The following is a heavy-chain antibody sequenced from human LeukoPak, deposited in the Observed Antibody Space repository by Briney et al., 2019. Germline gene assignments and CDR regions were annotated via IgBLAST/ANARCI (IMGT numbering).Heavy chain of an antibody. CDR2: IYIWEST. V-gene: IGHV4-4*07. J-gene: IGHJ4*02. Sequence: SETLSLTCTVSGGSFSSYYYSWTRHPAGKGLEWIGRIYIWESTNYNPSLKSPVHLFLDKSKNQFSLTLSSAPAADTAVYYCAREAYYDSSDYYQRFFDYWGQGTLVTVSS. CDR1: GGSFSSYY. CDR3: AREAYYDSSDYYQRFFDY. D-gene: IGHD3-22*01.